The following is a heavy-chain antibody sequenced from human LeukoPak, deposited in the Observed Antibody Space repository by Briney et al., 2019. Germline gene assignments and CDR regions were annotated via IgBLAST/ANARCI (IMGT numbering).Heavy chain of an antibody. D-gene: IGHD5-12*01. J-gene: IGHJ5*02. V-gene: IGHV4-34*01. CDR2: INHSGST. Sequence: SETLSLTCAVYGGSFSGYYWSWIRQPPGKGLEWIGEINHSGSTNYNPSLKSRVTISVDTSKNQFSLKLSSVTAADTAVYYCARRGGYSGYDPKPPNWFDPWGQGTLVTVSS. CDR3: ARRGGYSGYDPKPPNWFDP. CDR1: GGSFSGYY.